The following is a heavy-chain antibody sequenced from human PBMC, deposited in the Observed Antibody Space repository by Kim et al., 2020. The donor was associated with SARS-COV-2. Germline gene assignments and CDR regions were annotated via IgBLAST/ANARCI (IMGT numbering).Heavy chain of an antibody. CDR3: ARVDGSGTQGSWFDP. J-gene: IGHJ5*02. V-gene: IGHV1-18*01. Sequence: QKLQGRVTMTTDTSTSTAYMELRSLRSDDTAVYYCARVDGSGTQGSWFDPWGQGTLVTVSS. D-gene: IGHD3-10*01.